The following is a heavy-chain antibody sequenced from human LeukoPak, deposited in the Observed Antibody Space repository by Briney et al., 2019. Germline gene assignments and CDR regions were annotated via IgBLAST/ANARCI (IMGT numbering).Heavy chain of an antibody. V-gene: IGHV3-21*01. CDR2: ISTGSTYI. J-gene: IGHJ3*02. CDR1: GFTFSSYT. Sequence: GGSLRLSGAASGFTFSSYTMNWVRQAPGKGLEWVSSISTGSTYIYYADSVRGQFPLSRDNAKNSLYLQMSSLRAEDTAVYYCARDTVVTATQGAFDIWGQGTMVTVSS. CDR3: ARDTVVTATQGAFDI. D-gene: IGHD2-21*02.